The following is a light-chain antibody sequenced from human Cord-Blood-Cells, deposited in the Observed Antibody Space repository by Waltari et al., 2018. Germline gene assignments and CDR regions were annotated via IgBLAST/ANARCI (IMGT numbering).Light chain of an antibody. CDR1: QSISSY. V-gene: IGKV1-39*01. J-gene: IGKJ4*01. CDR3: QQSYSTPLT. CDR2: AAS. Sequence: DIQMTQSPSSLSAPVGDRLTITCRASQSISSYLNWYQQKPGKAPKLLIYAASSLQSGVPSRFSGSGSGTDFTLTISSLQPEDCATYYCQQSYSTPLTFGGGTKVEIK.